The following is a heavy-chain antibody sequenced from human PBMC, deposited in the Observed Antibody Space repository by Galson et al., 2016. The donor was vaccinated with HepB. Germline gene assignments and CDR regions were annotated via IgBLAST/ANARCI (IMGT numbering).Heavy chain of an antibody. CDR1: GYTFLNYY. D-gene: IGHD2-8*02. J-gene: IGHJ3*02. V-gene: IGHV1-46*01. Sequence: SVKVSCKASGYTFLNYYLHWVRQAPGQGPEWMGIMNNSSGSATYAHKFQGRVTMARDTSTTTAYMEVTSLRSEDTPVYYCARGAGDTITDAVLDDAFDTWGQGTLVTVSS. CDR2: MNNSSGSA. CDR3: ARGAGDTITDAVLDDAFDT.